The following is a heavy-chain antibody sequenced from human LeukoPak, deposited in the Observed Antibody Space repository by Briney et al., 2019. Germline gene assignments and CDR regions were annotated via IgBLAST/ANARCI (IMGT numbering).Heavy chain of an antibody. Sequence: GGSLRLSCAASGLTFSSYALSWVRQAPGKGLEWVSLISDSSLTTDYADSVKGRFTISRDNSKNTLSLQMSSLNADDTAVYYCAKWAAAAGQNWFDPWGQGTLVTVSS. J-gene: IGHJ5*02. D-gene: IGHD6-13*01. CDR2: ISDSSLTT. V-gene: IGHV3-23*01. CDR3: AKWAAAAGQNWFDP. CDR1: GLTFSSYA.